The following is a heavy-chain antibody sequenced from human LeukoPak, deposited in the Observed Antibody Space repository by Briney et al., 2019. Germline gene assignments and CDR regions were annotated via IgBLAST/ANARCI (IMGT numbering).Heavy chain of an antibody. Sequence: SETLSLTCTVSGGSISSYYWSWIRQPPGKGLKWIGNIYYSGHTTYSPSLRSRVTISVDTSKNQFSLKLSSVTAADTAVYYCARETSQKGAHYMDVWGKGTTITISS. V-gene: IGHV4-59*01. CDR1: GGSISSYY. CDR3: ARETSQKGAHYMDV. CDR2: IYYSGHT. J-gene: IGHJ6*03. D-gene: IGHD3-16*01.